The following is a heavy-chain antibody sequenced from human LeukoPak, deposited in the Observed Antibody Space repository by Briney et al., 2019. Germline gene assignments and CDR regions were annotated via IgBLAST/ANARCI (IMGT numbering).Heavy chain of an antibody. D-gene: IGHD3-22*01. V-gene: IGHV3-53*01. CDR3: ARVVKFSSGHPDY. CDR1: GFTVSSNY. Sequence: LGGSLRLSCAASGFTVSSNYMSWVRQAPGKGLEWVSVIYSGGSTYYADSVKGRFTISRDNSKNTLYLQMNSLRAEDTAVYYCARVVKFSSGHPDYWGQGTLVTVSS. J-gene: IGHJ4*02. CDR2: IYSGGST.